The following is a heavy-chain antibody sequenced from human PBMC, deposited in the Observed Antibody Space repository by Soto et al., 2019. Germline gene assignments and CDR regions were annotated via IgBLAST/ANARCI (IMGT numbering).Heavy chain of an antibody. Sequence: QVQLVQSGAEVKKPGASVKVSCKASGYIFTNHYIHWVRQAPGQGLAWMGIINPSGGSTNYLQKFQGRSTMTRDTSTSTVYMELSSLRSEDTAVYFCARADYYDSSGFYYDCWGQGSLVTVSS. CDR2: INPSGGST. D-gene: IGHD3-22*01. J-gene: IGHJ4*02. CDR3: ARADYYDSSGFYYDC. V-gene: IGHV1-46*01. CDR1: GYIFTNHY.